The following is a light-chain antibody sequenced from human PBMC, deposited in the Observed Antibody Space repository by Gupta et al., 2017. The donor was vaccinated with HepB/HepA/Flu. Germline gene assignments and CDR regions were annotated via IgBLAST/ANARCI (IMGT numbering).Light chain of an antibody. CDR1: QGISSY. CDR3: QQLNSYPRGLT. J-gene: IGKJ4*02. CDR2: AAS. V-gene: IGKV1-9*01. Sequence: DIQLTQSPSFLSASVGDRVTITCRASQGISSYLAWYQQKPGKAPKLLIYAASTLQSGVPSRFSGSGSGTEFTLTISRLQPEDFATYYCQQLNSYPRGLTFGGGTKVEIK.